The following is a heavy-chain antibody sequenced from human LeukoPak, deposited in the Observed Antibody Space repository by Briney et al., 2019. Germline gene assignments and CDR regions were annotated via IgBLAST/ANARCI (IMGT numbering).Heavy chain of an antibody. V-gene: IGHV4-59*08. D-gene: IGHD2-15*01. J-gene: IGHJ4*02. CDR3: ARLGVCIGDRCLDDY. CDR1: GGSISSYY. Sequence: SETLSLTCTVSGGSISSYYWSWIRQPPVKGLEWIGLIYYSGSATLNPSLQSRVTISVDTSKNQFSLKLSSVTAADTAVYYCARLGVCIGDRCLDDYWGQGTLVTVSS. CDR2: IYYSGSA.